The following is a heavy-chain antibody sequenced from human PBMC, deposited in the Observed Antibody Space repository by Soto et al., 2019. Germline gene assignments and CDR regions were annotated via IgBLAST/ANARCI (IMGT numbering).Heavy chain of an antibody. D-gene: IGHD2-2*02. J-gene: IGHJ5*02. V-gene: IGHV3-33*01. Sequence: PGGSLRLSCAASGFTFSSYGMHWVRQAPGKGLEWVAVIWYDGSNKYYADSVKGRFTISRDNSKNTLYLQMNSLRAEDTAVYYCARAYPPISGWFDPWGQGTLVTVYS. CDR1: GFTFSSYG. CDR3: ARAYPPISGWFDP. CDR2: IWYDGSNK.